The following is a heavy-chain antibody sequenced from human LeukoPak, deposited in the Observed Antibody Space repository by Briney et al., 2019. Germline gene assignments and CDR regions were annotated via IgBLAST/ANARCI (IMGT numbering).Heavy chain of an antibody. V-gene: IGHV3-30*02. J-gene: IGHJ5*02. CDR1: GFSFKTDG. Sequence: GGSLRLSCVASGFSFKTDGMHWVRQAPDKGLEWVAFIRHDGSLIYYGETAEGRFTISRDNSKNTLYLQMNSLRTDDTAVYYCVRGDDYGSSTRLPKFNWFDPWGQGSLVIVSS. CDR2: IRHDGSLI. D-gene: IGHD4-17*01. CDR3: VRGDDYGSSTRLPKFNWFDP.